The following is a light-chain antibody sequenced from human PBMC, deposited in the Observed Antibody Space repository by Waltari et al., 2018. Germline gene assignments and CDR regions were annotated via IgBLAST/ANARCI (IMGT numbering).Light chain of an antibody. J-gene: IGKJ4*01. CDR1: QSVSSN. V-gene: IGKV3-15*01. CDR3: QQYNNWPLT. CDR2: GGS. Sequence: EIVMTQSPATLSVSPGERATLSCRASQSVSSNLAWYQQKPGQAPRLLIYGGSTRTTGIPARFGGSGSGTDFTLTISSLQSEDFAVYYCQQYNNWPLTFGGGTKVEIK.